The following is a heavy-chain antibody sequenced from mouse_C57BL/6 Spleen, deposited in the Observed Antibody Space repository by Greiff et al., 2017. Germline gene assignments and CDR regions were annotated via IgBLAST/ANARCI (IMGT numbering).Heavy chain of an antibody. J-gene: IGHJ3*01. CDR1: GFSLTSYG. D-gene: IGHD2-3*01. V-gene: IGHV2-6*03. CDR2: IWSDGST. CDR3: AMSYDGTRGFAY. Sequence: VQRVESGPGLVAPSQCLYITCTVSGFSLTSYGVHWVRQPPGKGLEWLVVIWSDGSTTYNSALKYRRGISKDNSKSQVFLKMNRLQTDDTAMYYWAMSYDGTRGFAYWGQGTLVTVSA.